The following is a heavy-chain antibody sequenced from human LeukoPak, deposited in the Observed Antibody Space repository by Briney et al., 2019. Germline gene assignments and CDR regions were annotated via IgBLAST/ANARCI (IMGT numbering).Heavy chain of an antibody. V-gene: IGHV3-21*04. CDR1: GFTFSSYS. J-gene: IGHJ4*02. D-gene: IGHD1-26*01. CDR3: AKDFGELLPLYYFDY. CDR2: ISSSSSYI. Sequence: GGSLRLSCAASGFTFSSYSMNWVRQAPGKGLEWVSSISSSSSYIYYADSVKGRFTISRDNAKNSLYLQMNSLRAEDTALYYCAKDFGELLPLYYFDYWGQGTLVTVSS.